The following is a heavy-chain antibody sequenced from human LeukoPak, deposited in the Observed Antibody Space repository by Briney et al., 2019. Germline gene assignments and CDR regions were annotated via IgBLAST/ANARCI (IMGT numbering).Heavy chain of an antibody. CDR3: ARNSTSWSFDL. CDR2: IYHSGRT. D-gene: IGHD3-10*01. J-gene: IGHJ2*01. Sequence: SETLSLTCDVSGDSISSGYYWGWIRQPPGKGLEWIGTIYHSGRTYYNPSLKSRVTISADTSKNQFSLTLNSVTAADTAVYYCARNSTSWSFDLWGRGTLVTVSS. V-gene: IGHV4-38-2*01. CDR1: GDSISSGYY.